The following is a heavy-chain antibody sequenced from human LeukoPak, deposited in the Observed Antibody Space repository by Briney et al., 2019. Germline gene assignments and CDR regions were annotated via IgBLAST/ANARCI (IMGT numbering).Heavy chain of an antibody. J-gene: IGHJ4*02. V-gene: IGHV3-11*04. Sequence: LSLTCAVSGGSINTYYCAWIRQPPPNGLELVSYIDVSADTIYYADSLKDRFTISRDNTKNSLDLQLNSLRDEDRAVYYCSVRFDCWGPGTLVTVSS. CDR2: IDVSADTI. CDR3: SVRFDC. D-gene: IGHD3-3*01. CDR1: GGSINTYY.